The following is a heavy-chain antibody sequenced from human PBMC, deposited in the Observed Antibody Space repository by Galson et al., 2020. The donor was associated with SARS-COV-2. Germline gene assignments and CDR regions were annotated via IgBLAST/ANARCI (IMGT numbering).Heavy chain of an antibody. Sequence: GGSLRLSCAASGFTFSNSGMHWVRQAPGKGLEWVAVICYDGSNKYYLDPVKGRFTITRDNSKNMLYLQMNSLRADDTAVYYCAKDDSNSGYVGDWSQGTLVTVSS. CDR1: GFTFSNSG. D-gene: IGHD5-12*01. V-gene: IGHV3-33*06. CDR3: AKDDSNSGYVGD. CDR2: ICYDGSNK. J-gene: IGHJ4*02.